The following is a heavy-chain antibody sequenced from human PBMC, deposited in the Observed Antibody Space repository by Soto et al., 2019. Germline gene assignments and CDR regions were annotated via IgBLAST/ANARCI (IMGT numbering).Heavy chain of an antibody. CDR1: GDYIHVGGYY. V-gene: IGHV4-30-4*01. CDR2: IYYTGKT. CDR3: GRDLTSNANCIDP. Sequence: LSLTCSVSGDYIHVGGYYWTWIRQRPGKGLEWMGYIYYTGKTYYNPSLESRLTMSVDRSKNQFSLRLASVTAADTAVYFCGRDLTSNANCIDPWGQGTLVTVSS. D-gene: IGHD2-2*01. J-gene: IGHJ5*02.